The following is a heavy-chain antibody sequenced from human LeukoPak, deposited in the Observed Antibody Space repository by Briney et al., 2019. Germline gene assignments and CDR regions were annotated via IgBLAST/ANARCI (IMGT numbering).Heavy chain of an antibody. D-gene: IGHD6-13*01. V-gene: IGHV3-30-3*01. Sequence: PGRSLRLSCAASGFTFSSYAMHWVRQAPGKGLEWVALISYDGSNKFYADSVKGRFTISRDNSKNTLYLKMNSLTDEDSAVYYCAREGPGIAAAGDHPSMDVWGQGTTVTVSS. J-gene: IGHJ6*02. CDR1: GFTFSSYA. CDR3: AREGPGIAAAGDHPSMDV. CDR2: ISYDGSNK.